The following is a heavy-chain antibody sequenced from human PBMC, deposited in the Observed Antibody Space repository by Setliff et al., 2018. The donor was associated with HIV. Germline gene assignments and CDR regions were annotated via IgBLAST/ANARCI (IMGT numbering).Heavy chain of an antibody. CDR3: ARVPRQLLKGAAAYFDY. CDR1: GGSIRSHY. CDR2: IYYSGST. J-gene: IGHJ4*02. Sequence: KASETLSLTCTVSGGSIRSHYWSWIREPPGEGLEWIGYIYYSGSTNYNPSLKSRVTISVDTSKNQFSLRLSSVTAADTAVYYCARVPRQLLKGAAAYFDYWGQGILVTVSS. D-gene: IGHD5-18*01. V-gene: IGHV4-59*11.